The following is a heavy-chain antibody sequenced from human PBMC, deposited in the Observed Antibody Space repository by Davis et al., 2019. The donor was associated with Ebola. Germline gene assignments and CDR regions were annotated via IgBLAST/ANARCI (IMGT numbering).Heavy chain of an antibody. CDR1: GFTFSSYA. J-gene: IGHJ3*02. V-gene: IGHV3-23*01. CDR3: ARNGVGYRFLEWNHLTLDAFDI. D-gene: IGHD3-3*01. Sequence: GGPLRLPCAASGFTFSSYAMSWVRQAQGKGLEWVSAFSGSGGSTYYADSVKGRFTISRDNSKNTLYLQMNSLRAEDTAVYYCARNGVGYRFLEWNHLTLDAFDIWGQGTMVTVSS. CDR2: FSGSGGST.